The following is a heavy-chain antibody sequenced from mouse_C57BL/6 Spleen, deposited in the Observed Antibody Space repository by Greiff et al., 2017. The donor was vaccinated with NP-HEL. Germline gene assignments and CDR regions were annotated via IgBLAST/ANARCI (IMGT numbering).Heavy chain of an antibody. CDR2: ISYDGSN. CDR1: GYSITSGYY. CDR3: ARWLLRGEWYFDV. J-gene: IGHJ1*03. V-gene: IGHV3-6*01. D-gene: IGHD2-3*01. Sequence: EVKVVESGPGLVKPSQSLSLTCSVTGYSITSGYYWNWIRQFPGNKLEWMGYISYDGSNNYNPSLKNRISITRDTSKNQFFLKLNSVTTEDTATYYCARWLLRGEWYFDVWGTGTTVTVSS.